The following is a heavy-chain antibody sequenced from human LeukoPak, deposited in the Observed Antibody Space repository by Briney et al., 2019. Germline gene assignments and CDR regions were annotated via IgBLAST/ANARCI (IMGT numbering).Heavy chain of an antibody. CDR1: GGTFSSYA. Sequence: SVKVSCKASGGTFSSYAISWVRQAPGQGLEWMGGIIPIFGTANYAQKFQARVTITADESTSTAYMELSSLRSEDTAVYYCARGETGTTGTTLRSLNYWGQGTPGHRLL. CDR2: IIPIFGTA. V-gene: IGHV1-69*13. D-gene: IGHD1-1*01. CDR3: ARGETGTTGTTLRSLNY. J-gene: IGHJ4*02.